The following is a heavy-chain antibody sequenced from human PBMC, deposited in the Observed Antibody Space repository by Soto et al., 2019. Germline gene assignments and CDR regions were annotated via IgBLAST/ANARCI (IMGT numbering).Heavy chain of an antibody. J-gene: IGHJ4*02. Sequence: GGSLRLSCAPSGFTFSSYAMSWVRQAPGKGLEWASVISGSDDSTYYADSVKGRFTISRDNSKNTLYLQMNSLRVEDTAVYYCAKKVPGSNPLDSWGQGALVTAPQ. CDR1: GFTFSSYA. D-gene: IGHD1-1*01. V-gene: IGHV3-23*01. CDR2: ISGSDDST. CDR3: AKKVPGSNPLDS.